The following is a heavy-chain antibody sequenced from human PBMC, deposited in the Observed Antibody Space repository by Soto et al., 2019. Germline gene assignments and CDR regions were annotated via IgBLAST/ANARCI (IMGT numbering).Heavy chain of an antibody. V-gene: IGHV1-3*01. CDR2: INAGNGNT. CDR3: AATVIDMLDYYGMDV. Sequence: ASVKVSCKASGYTFTSYAMHWVRQAPGQRLEWMGWINAGNGNTKYSQKFQGRVTITRDTSASTAYMELSSLRSEDTAVYYCAATVIDMLDYYGMDVWGQGTTVTASS. D-gene: IGHD2-8*01. J-gene: IGHJ6*02. CDR1: GYTFTSYA.